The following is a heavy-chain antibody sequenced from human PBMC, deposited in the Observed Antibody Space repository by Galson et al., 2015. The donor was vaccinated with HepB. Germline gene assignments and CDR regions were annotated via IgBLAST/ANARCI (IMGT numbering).Heavy chain of an antibody. V-gene: IGHV3-30*18. D-gene: IGHD6-19*01. J-gene: IGHJ4*02. CDR3: AKDREGGSGWSD. CDR1: GFTFSSYG. CDR2: ISYDGSNK. Sequence: SLRLSCAASGFTFSSYGMHWVRQAPGKGLEWVAVISYDGSNKYYADSVKGRFTISRDNSKNTLYLQMNSLRAEDTAVYYCAKDREGGSGWSDWGQGTLVTVSS.